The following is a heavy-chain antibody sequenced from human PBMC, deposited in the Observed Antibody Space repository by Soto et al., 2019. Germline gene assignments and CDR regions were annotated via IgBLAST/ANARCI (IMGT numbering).Heavy chain of an antibody. J-gene: IGHJ6*02. CDR2: IDPTDSFT. Sequence: EVQLVQSGAEVKKPGESLRISCKGSGYNFTSYWIIWVRQMPGKGLEWMGNIDPTDSFTNYSLSFQGHVTISTEKSMSTAYLQWGTLKASDTAMYYCARRGYDFWSGLDVWGQGTTVTISS. D-gene: IGHD3-3*01. V-gene: IGHV5-10-1*03. CDR3: ARRGYDFWSGLDV. CDR1: GYNFTSYW.